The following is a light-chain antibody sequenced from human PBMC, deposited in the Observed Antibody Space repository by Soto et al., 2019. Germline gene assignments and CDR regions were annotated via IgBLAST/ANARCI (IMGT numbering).Light chain of an antibody. V-gene: IGKV1-5*03. CDR2: KAS. CDR1: QSVSRW. J-gene: IGKJ1*01. CDR3: QQYDVYSPWM. Sequence: DIQMTQSPSTLSASVGDRVTITCRASQSVSRWLAWYKQKPVEAPKLLIYKASNLESGVSSRFTRSASGTDFTLPISSLQPDDSATYYCQQYDVYSPWMFGQGTKGDI.